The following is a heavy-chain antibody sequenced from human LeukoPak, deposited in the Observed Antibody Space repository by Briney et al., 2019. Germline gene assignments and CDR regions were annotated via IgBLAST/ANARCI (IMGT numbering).Heavy chain of an antibody. V-gene: IGHV4-59*13. CDR3: ARDLGEDDAFDI. CDR2: IYYSGST. CDR1: GGSISSYY. J-gene: IGHJ3*02. Sequence: PSETLSLTCTVSGGSISSYYWSWIRQPPGKGLEWIGDIYYSGSTNYNPSLKSRVPISVDTSKNQFSLKLSSVTAADTAVYYCARDLGEDDAFDIWGQGTMVTVSS.